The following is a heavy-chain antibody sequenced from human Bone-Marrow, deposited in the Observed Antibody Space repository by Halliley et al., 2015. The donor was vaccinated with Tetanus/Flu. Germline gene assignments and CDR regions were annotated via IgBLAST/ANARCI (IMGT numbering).Heavy chain of an antibody. CDR3: VRDFSWNIDS. Sequence: LGWVSRINGDGSVTNNADSGRGRFTISRDNAKNALPLQMNSLGVEDTAVYYFVRDFSWNIDSWGQGTLVTVSS. V-gene: IGHV3-74*01. D-gene: IGHD1-1*01. CDR2: INGDGSVT. J-gene: IGHJ4*02.